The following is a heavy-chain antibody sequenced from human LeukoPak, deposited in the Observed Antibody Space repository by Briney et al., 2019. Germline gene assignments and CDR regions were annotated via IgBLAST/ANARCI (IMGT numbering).Heavy chain of an antibody. J-gene: IGHJ5*02. V-gene: IGHV4-59*01. CDR2: IYYGGST. Sequence: IYYGGSTNYNPSLKSRVTISVDTSKNQFSLKLSSVTAAGTAVYYCARATQYQLINWFDPWGQGTLVTVSS. D-gene: IGHD2-2*01. CDR3: ARATQYQLINWFDP.